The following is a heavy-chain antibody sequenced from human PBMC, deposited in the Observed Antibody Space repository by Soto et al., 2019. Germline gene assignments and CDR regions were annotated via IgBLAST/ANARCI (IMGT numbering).Heavy chain of an antibody. D-gene: IGHD6-13*01. V-gene: IGHV3-9*01. Sequence: EVQLVESGGGLVQPGRSLRLSCAASGFTFDDYAMHWVRQAPGKGLEWVSGISWNSGSIGYADSVKGRFTISRDKAKNSLYLQMNSLRAEDTALYYCAKAVAAAGYYFDYWGQGTLVTVSS. J-gene: IGHJ4*02. CDR1: GFTFDDYA. CDR3: AKAVAAAGYYFDY. CDR2: ISWNSGSI.